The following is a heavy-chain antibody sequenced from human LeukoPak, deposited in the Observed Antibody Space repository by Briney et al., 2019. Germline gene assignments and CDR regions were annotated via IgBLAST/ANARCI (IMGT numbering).Heavy chain of an antibody. D-gene: IGHD4-17*01. J-gene: IGHJ4*02. Sequence: SETLSLTCTVSGGSISSSSHYWGWIRQPPGKGLEWIGSIYYSGSTYYNPSLKSRVTISVDTSKNQFSLKLSSVTAADTAVYYCARGRVYGDRPLYYFDYWGQGTLVTVSS. V-gene: IGHV4-39*07. CDR3: ARGRVYGDRPLYYFDY. CDR1: GGSISSSSHY. CDR2: IYYSGST.